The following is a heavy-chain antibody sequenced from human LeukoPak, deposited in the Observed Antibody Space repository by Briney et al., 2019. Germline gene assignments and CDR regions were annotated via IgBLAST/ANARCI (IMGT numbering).Heavy chain of an antibody. CDR2: INHSGST. J-gene: IGHJ4*02. CDR3: ARDFGMVRGVMSLSFDY. Sequence: SETLSLTCAVYGGSFSGYYWSWIRQPPGKGLEWIGEINHSGSTNYNPSLKSRVTISVDTSKNQFSLKLSSVTAADTAVYYCARDFGMVRGVMSLSFDYWGQGTLVTVSS. CDR1: GGSFSGYY. D-gene: IGHD3-10*01. V-gene: IGHV4-34*01.